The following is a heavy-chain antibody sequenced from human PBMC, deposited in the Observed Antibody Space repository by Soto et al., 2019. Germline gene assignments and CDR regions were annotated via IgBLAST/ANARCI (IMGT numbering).Heavy chain of an antibody. V-gene: IGHV3-23*01. D-gene: IGHD3-3*01. CDR3: AKAGYDFWSGFLDY. CDR1: GFIFSSYA. J-gene: IGHJ4*02. Sequence: GGSLRVSCAASGFIFSSYAMSWVRQAPGKGLEWVSAISGSGGSTYYADSVKGRFTISRDNSKNTLYLQMNSLRAEDTAVYYCAKAGYDFWSGFLDYWGQGTLVTVSS. CDR2: ISGSGGST.